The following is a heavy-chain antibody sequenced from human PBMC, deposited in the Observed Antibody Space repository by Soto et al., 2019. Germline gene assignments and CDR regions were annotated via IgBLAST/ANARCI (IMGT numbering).Heavy chain of an antibody. CDR2: IIPIFGTA. D-gene: IGHD6-19*01. CDR1: GGTFSSYA. CDR3: ARDVHSSGWLVSYFDY. V-gene: IGHV1-69*13. Sequence: ASVKVSCKASGGTFSSYAISWVRQAPGQGLEWMGGIIPIFGTANYAQKFQGRVTITADESTSTAYMELSSLRSEDTAVYYCARDVHSSGWLVSYFDYWGQGTLVTVSS. J-gene: IGHJ4*02.